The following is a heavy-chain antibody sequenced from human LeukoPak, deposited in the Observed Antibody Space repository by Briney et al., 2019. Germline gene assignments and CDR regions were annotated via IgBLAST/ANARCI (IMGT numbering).Heavy chain of an antibody. CDR3: ACSYYDILTGYHAIDY. Sequence: PGGSLRLSCGASGFTFSDYGMHWVRQAPGKGLEWVAVISYDGSNKYYADSVKGRFTISRDNSKNTLYLQMNSLRAEDTAVYYCACSYYDILTGYHAIDYWGQGTLVTVSS. D-gene: IGHD3-9*01. CDR2: ISYDGSNK. V-gene: IGHV3-30*03. J-gene: IGHJ4*02. CDR1: GFTFSDYG.